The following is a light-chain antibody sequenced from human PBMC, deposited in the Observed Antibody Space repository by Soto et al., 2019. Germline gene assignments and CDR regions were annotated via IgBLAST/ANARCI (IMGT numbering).Light chain of an antibody. V-gene: IGKV3-11*01. J-gene: IGKJ4*01. CDR2: DAS. Sequence: EIVLTQSPATLSLSPGVRATLSCRASQSVSSYLAWYQQKPGQAPRLLIYDASNRAPGIPAKFSGSGSGTDFTLTINSLEPEDFAVYYCQQRSNWPLTFGGGTKVQIK. CDR3: QQRSNWPLT. CDR1: QSVSSY.